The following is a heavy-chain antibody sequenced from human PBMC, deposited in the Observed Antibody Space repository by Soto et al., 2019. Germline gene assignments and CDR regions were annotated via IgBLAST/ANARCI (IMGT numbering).Heavy chain of an antibody. CDR3: AKATTMVVVIKDYYNGMDV. V-gene: IGHV3-30*18. CDR1: GFTFSNYG. CDR2: VSHNGNDK. Sequence: GSLRLSCAASGFTFSNYGMHWVRQAPGKGLEWVAIVSHNGNDKYYVDSVKGRFTISRDNSKNTVYLQMNNLRADDTAVYYCAKATTMVVVIKDYYNGMDVWGQGTTVTVSS. D-gene: IGHD3-22*01. J-gene: IGHJ6*02.